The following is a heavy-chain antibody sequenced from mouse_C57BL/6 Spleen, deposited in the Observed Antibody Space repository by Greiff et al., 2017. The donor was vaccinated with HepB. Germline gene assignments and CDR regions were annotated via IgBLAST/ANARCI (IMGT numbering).Heavy chain of an antibody. CDR3: ARWSNYFYAMDY. CDR2: IDPSDSYT. CDR1: GYTFTSYW. D-gene: IGHD2-5*01. Sequence: QVQLQQPGAELVMPGASVKLSCKASGYTFTSYWMHWVKQRPGQGLEWIGEIDPSDSYTNYNQKFKGKSTLTVDKSSSTAYMQLSSLTSEDSAVYYGARWSNYFYAMDYWGQGTSVTVSS. J-gene: IGHJ4*01. V-gene: IGHV1-69*01.